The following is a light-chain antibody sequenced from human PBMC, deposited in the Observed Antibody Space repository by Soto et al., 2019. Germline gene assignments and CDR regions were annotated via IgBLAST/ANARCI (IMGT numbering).Light chain of an antibody. J-gene: IGLJ2*01. CDR3: ISYTSRSTLVV. Sequence: QSVLTQPASVSGSPGQSITISRTGTSSDVGGYNYVSWYQQHPGKAPKLMIYDVSNRPSGVSNRFSGSKSGNTASLTSSGLQAEDEADYYCISYTSRSTLVVFGGGTTLSVL. CDR1: SSDVGGYNY. CDR2: DVS. V-gene: IGLV2-14*01.